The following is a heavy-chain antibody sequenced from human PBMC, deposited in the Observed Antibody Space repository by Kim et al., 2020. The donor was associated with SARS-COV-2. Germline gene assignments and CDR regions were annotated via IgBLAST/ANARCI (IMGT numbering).Heavy chain of an antibody. CDR1: GFTFSTYA. D-gene: IGHD3-22*01. J-gene: IGHJ4*02. Sequence: GGSLRLSCAASGFTFSTYAMHWVRQAPGKGLEWVAVISYDGINKYYGDSVKGRFTISRDNSKNTLYLQMYSLRAEDTAGYFCARDKKDGEWVISQAFDYWGQGTLVTVSP. CDR3: ARDKKDGEWVISQAFDY. V-gene: IGHV3-30*04. CDR2: ISYDGINK.